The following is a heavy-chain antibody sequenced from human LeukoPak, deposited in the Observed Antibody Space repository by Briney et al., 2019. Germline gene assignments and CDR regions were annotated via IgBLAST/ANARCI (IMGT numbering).Heavy chain of an antibody. CDR1: GGTFSSYA. J-gene: IGHJ4*02. V-gene: IGHV1-69*05. CDR2: IIPIFGTA. Sequence: SSVKVSCKASGGTFSSYAISWVRQAPGQGLEWMGGIIPIFGTANYAQKFQGRVTITTDESTSTAYMELSSLRSEDTAVYYCASPTTYDFWSGYYMFDYWGRGTLVTVSS. CDR3: ASPTTYDFWSGYYMFDY. D-gene: IGHD3-3*01.